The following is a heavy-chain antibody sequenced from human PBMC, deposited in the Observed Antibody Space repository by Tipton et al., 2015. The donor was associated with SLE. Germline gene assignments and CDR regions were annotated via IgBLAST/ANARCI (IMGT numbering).Heavy chain of an antibody. CDR2: IYYSGST. V-gene: IGHV4-61*08. Sequence: TLSLTCTVSGGSISSSGYYWGWIRQPPGRGLEWIGYIYYSGSTNYNPSLKSRVTISVDTSKNQFSLKLSSVTAADTAVYYCARAEGSWDAFDIWGQGTMVTVSS. J-gene: IGHJ3*02. CDR1: GGSISSSGYY. D-gene: IGHD2-15*01. CDR3: ARAEGSWDAFDI.